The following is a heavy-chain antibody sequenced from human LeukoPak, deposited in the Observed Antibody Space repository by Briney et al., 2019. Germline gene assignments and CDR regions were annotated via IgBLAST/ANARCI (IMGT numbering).Heavy chain of an antibody. CDR2: FDPEDGET. Sequence: GASVKVSCKVSGYTLTELSMHWVRQAPGKGLEWMGGFDPEDGETIYAQKFQGRVTMTEDTSTDTAYMELSSLRSEDTAVYYCARELYGYDFWSGRYYYMDVWGKGTTVTVSS. V-gene: IGHV1-24*01. CDR1: GYTLTELS. D-gene: IGHD3-3*01. J-gene: IGHJ6*03. CDR3: ARELYGYDFWSGRYYYMDV.